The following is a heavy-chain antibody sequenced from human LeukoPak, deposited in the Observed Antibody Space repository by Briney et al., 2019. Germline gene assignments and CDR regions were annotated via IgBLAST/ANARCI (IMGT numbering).Heavy chain of an antibody. J-gene: IGHJ4*02. CDR2: IYTSGST. CDR1: GGSFSGYY. Sequence: PSETLSLTCAVYGGSFSGYYWSWIRQPAGKGLEWIGRIYTSGSTNYNPSLKSRVTISVDTSKNQFSLKLSSVTAADTAVYYCAKNDYGDYADYWGQGTLVTVSS. CDR3: AKNDYGDYADY. V-gene: IGHV4-59*10. D-gene: IGHD4-17*01.